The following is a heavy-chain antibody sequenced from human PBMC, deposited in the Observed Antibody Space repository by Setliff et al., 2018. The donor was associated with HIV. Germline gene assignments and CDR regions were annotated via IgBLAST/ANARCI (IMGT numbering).Heavy chain of an antibody. CDR1: GFTFSSYG. CDR2: IRYTGNDK. D-gene: IGHD6-13*01. Sequence: GGSLRLSCAASGFTFSSYGIHWVRQAPGKGLEWVAFIRYTGNDKSYADSVKGRFTISRDNSKNTLYLEMNSLKIEDTAVYSCVRRGGAAAGGPHNWFDPWGQGTLVTVSS. V-gene: IGHV3-30*02. J-gene: IGHJ5*02. CDR3: VRRGGAAAGGPHNWFDP.